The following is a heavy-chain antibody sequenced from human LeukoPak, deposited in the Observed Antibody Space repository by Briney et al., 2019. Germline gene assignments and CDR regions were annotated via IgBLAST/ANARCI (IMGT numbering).Heavy chain of an antibody. CDR1: GGSISSYY. V-gene: IGHV4-59*01. CDR3: ARGHGFDAFDI. D-gene: IGHD3-10*01. CDR2: IYYSGST. Sequence: SETLSLTCTVSGGSISSYYWSWIRQPPGKGLEWIGYIYYSGSTNYNPSLKSRVTISVDTSKNQFSLKLSSVTAADTAVYYCARGHGFDAFDIWGQGTMVTVSS. J-gene: IGHJ3*02.